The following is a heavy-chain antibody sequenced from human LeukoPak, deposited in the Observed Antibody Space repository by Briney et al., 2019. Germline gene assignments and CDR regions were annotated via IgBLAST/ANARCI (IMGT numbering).Heavy chain of an antibody. Sequence: ASVKVSCKASGYTFTGYYMHWVRQAPGQGLEWMGWINPNSGGTNYAQKFQGRVTMTRDTSISTAYMELRRLRSDDTAVYYCASAVTMVLHPWFDPWGQGTLVTVSS. J-gene: IGHJ5*02. V-gene: IGHV1-2*02. D-gene: IGHD3-10*01. CDR3: ASAVTMVLHPWFDP. CDR2: INPNSGGT. CDR1: GYTFTGYY.